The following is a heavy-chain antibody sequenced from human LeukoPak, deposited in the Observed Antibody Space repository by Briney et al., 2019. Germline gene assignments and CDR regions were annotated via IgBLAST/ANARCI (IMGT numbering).Heavy chain of an antibody. Sequence: GGSLRLSCAASGFTFSSYWMSWVRQAPGMGLEWVANIKQDGSEKYYVDSVKGRFTISRDNAKNSLYLQMNSLRAEDTAVYYCARDQGPYGDYYFDYWGQGTLVTVSS. CDR2: IKQDGSEK. CDR3: ARDQGPYGDYYFDY. D-gene: IGHD4-17*01. CDR1: GFTFSSYW. J-gene: IGHJ4*02. V-gene: IGHV3-7*01.